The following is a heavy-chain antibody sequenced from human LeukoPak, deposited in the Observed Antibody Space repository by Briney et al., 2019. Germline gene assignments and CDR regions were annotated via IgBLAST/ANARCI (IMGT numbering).Heavy chain of an antibody. J-gene: IGHJ4*02. CDR3: AKDGFDYYDSSGYYYFNY. V-gene: IGHV3-23*01. Sequence: GGSLRLSCAASGFTFSNHAMSWVRQAPGKGLQWVSAISGGGVAIYYADSVKGRFNISRDNSKNTLYLQMNSLRAEDTAVYYCAKDGFDYYDSSGYYYFNYWGQGTLVTVSS. D-gene: IGHD3-22*01. CDR1: GFTFSNHA. CDR2: ISGGGVAI.